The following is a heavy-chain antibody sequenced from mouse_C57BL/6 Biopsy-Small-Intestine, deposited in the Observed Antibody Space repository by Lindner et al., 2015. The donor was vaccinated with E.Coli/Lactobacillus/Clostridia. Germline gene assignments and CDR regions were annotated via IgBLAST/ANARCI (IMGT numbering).Heavy chain of an antibody. D-gene: IGHD4-1*01. V-gene: IGHV1-81*01. Sequence: SVKVSCKASGDTFSTSPISWVRQAPGQGLGWMGRIIPIVNIADYAPEFQGRVTITADRSTSTAYLELSSLKSEDTAIYFCARELKSGPDWGQGTQVTVS. CDR1: GDTFSTSP. J-gene: IGHJ3*01. CDR3: ARELKSGPD. CDR2: IIPIVNIA.